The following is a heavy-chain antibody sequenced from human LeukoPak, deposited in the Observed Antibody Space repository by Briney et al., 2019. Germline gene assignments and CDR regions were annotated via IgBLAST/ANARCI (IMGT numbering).Heavy chain of an antibody. CDR2: ISYDGSNK. CDR3: AKGPSHLGYVQH. D-gene: IGHD2-2*01. Sequence: PGGSLRLSCAASGFTFSSYGMHWVRQAPGKGLEWVAVISYDGSNKYYADSVKGRFTISRDNSKNTLYLRMNSLRAEDTAVYYCAKGPSHLGYVQHWGQGTLVTVSS. V-gene: IGHV3-30*18. J-gene: IGHJ1*01. CDR1: GFTFSSYG.